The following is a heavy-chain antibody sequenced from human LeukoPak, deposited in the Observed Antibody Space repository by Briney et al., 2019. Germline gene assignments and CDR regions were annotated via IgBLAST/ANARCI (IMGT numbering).Heavy chain of an antibody. CDR2: INAGNGNT. V-gene: IGHV1-3*01. Sequence: ASVKVSCKASGYTFTSYAMHWVRQAPGQRLEWMGWINAGNGNTKYSQKLQGRVTITRDTSASTAYMELSSLRSEDTAVYYCARPETYYYDSSGLLQLDYWGQGTLVTVSS. CDR3: ARPETYYYDSSGLLQLDY. J-gene: IGHJ4*02. CDR1: GYTFTSYA. D-gene: IGHD3-22*01.